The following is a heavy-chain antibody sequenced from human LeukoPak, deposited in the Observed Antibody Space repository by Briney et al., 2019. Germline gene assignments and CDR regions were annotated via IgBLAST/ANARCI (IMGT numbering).Heavy chain of an antibody. Sequence: SETLSLTCTVSGGSISSGGYYWSWIRQHPGKGLEWIGYIYYSGSTYYNPSLKSRVTISVDTSKNQFSLKLSSVTAADTAVYYCARVSIAVAGAKGYWFDPWGQGTLVTVSS. V-gene: IGHV4-31*03. CDR1: GGSISSGGYY. CDR3: ARVSIAVAGAKGYWFDP. CDR2: IYYSGST. D-gene: IGHD6-19*01. J-gene: IGHJ5*02.